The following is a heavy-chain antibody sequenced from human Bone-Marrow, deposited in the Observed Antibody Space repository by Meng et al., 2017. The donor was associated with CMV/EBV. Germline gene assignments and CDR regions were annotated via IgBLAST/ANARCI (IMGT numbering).Heavy chain of an antibody. CDR1: GGSISSYY. J-gene: IGHJ4*02. D-gene: IGHD1-26*01. CDR2: IYYSGST. CDR3: ARDLGGSYPN. V-gene: IGHV4-59*01. Sequence: SETLSLTCTVSGGSISSYYWSWIRQPPGKGLEWIGYIYYSGSTNYNPSLKSRVTISVDTSKNQFSLKLSSVTAADTAVYYSARDLGGSYPNWGQGTLVTVSS.